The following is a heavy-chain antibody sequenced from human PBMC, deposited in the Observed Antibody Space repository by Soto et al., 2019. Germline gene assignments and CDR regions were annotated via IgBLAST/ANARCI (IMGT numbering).Heavy chain of an antibody. V-gene: IGHV4-4*07. D-gene: IGHD3-22*01. J-gene: IGHJ5*02. Sequence: SETLSLTCTVSVGSISSYYWSLIRQPAGKGLECIWRIYTSGSTNYNPSLKSRVTMSVDTSKNQFSLKLSSVTAADTAVYYCARDLVGYDSRWFEPWGQGTLVTVSS. CDR3: ARDLVGYDSRWFEP. CDR1: VGSISSYY. CDR2: IYTSGST.